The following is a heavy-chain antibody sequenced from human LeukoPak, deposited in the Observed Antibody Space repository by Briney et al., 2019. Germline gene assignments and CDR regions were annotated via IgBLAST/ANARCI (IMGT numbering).Heavy chain of an antibody. CDR2: INGDGSST. J-gene: IGHJ4*02. CDR1: EFTFW. Sequence: GGSLRLSCAASEFTFWMHWVRQAPGKGLVWVSQINGDGSSTSYADSVKGRFTISRDNAKNTLYLQMNSLRAEDTAVYYCGNLDWGQGTLVTVSS. V-gene: IGHV3-74*01. CDR3: GNLD.